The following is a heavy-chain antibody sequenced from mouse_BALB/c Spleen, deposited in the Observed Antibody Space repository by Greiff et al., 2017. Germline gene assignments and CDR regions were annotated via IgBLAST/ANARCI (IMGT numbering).Heavy chain of an antibody. D-gene: IGHD1-2*01. J-gene: IGHJ1*01. CDR3: ARDHDYGYVGWYFDV. Sequence: EVHLVESGGGLVKPGGSLKLSCAASGFTFSDYYMYWVRQTPEKRLEWVATISDGGSYTYYPDSVKGRFTISRDNAKNNLYLQMSSLKSEDTAMYYCARDHDYGYVGWYFDVWGAGTTVTVSS. CDR1: GFTFSDYY. V-gene: IGHV5-4*02. CDR2: ISDGGSYT.